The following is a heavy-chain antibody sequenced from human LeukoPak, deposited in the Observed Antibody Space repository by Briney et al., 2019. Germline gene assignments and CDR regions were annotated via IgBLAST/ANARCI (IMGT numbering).Heavy chain of an antibody. Sequence: GGSLRLSCAASGFTYTMDWYSMNWVRQAPGKGLEWVSAISGSGGSTYYADSVKGRFTISRDNSKNTLYLQMNSLRAEDTAVYYCAKGPYCSGGSCYREGAFDIWGQGTMVTVSS. CDR2: ISGSGGST. CDR1: GFTYTMDWYS. CDR3: AKGPYCSGGSCYREGAFDI. D-gene: IGHD2-15*01. V-gene: IGHV3-23*01. J-gene: IGHJ3*02.